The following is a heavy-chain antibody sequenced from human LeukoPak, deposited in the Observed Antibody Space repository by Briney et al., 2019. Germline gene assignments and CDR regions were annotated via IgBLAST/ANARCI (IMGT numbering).Heavy chain of an antibody. CDR2: IIPIFGTA. D-gene: IGHD3-3*01. J-gene: IGHJ3*02. V-gene: IGHV1-69*06. CDR3: ARDKATIFGVVINPDAFDI. CDR1: GGTFSSYA. Sequence: WASVKVSCKASGGTFSSYAISWVRQAPGQGLEWMGGIIPIFGTANYAQKFQGRVTITADKSTSTAYMELSSLRSEDTAVYYCARDKATIFGVVINPDAFDIWGQGTMVTVSS.